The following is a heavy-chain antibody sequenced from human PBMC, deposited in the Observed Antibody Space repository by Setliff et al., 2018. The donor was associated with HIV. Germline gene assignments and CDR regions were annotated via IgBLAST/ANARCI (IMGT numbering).Heavy chain of an antibody. CDR1: GYTFTSCF. D-gene: IGHD6-19*01. J-gene: IGHJ4*02. Sequence: ASVKVSCKASGYTFTSCFMHWVRQAPGQGLEWMGIINRSGGTTNYAQKFQGRVTMTRDTSTSTVYMEVSSLRSDDTAVYYCARDRTHRSGWYGYFEYWGQGTLVTVSS. CDR2: INRSGGTT. CDR3: ARDRTHRSGWYGYFEY. V-gene: IGHV1-46*01.